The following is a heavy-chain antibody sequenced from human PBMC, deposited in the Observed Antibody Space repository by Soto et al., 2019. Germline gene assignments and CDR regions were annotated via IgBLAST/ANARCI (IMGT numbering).Heavy chain of an antibody. J-gene: IGHJ2*01. Sequence: QITLKESGPTLVKSTQTLTLTCTLSGFSLTRSGVGVGWIRQPPGKALEWLALIYWDDIKRYSPSLSSRLTITKDTSKHQVVLTMTNMAPVDTATYYCARRPLNADYYDSSGYPSNWYFDLWGRGTLVTVSS. CDR1: GFSLTRSGVG. V-gene: IGHV2-5*02. D-gene: IGHD3-22*01. CDR2: IYWDDIK. CDR3: ARRPLNADYYDSSGYPSNWYFDL.